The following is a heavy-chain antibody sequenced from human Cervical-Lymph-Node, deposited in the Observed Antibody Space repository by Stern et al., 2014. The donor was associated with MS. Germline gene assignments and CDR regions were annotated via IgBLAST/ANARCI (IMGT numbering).Heavy chain of an antibody. J-gene: IGHJ4*02. V-gene: IGHV3-30*18. CDR1: GFTFSTYG. D-gene: IGHD3-22*01. Sequence: VQLVESGGGVVQPGRSLRLSCAASGFTFSTYGMHWVRQAPGKGLEWVAVTSSDGSNRDYVDSVKCRFTISRDNSKNTLYLQMNSLSVEDTAVYYCVKTASSSGYFSRFEYWGQGALVTVSS. CDR2: TSSDGSNR. CDR3: VKTASSSGYFSRFEY.